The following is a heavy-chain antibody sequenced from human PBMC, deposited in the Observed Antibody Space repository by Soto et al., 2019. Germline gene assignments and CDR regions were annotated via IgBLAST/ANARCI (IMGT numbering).Heavy chain of an antibody. D-gene: IGHD5-12*01. V-gene: IGHV3-33*01. CDR1: GFTFSSYG. Sequence: QVQLVESGGGVVQPGRSLRLSCAASGFTFSSYGMHWVRQAPGKGLEWVAVIWYDGSNKYYADSVKGRFTISRDNSKNTLYLQMNSLRAEDMAVYYCARDRTEMATITLADYWGQGTLVTVSS. CDR2: IWYDGSNK. J-gene: IGHJ4*02. CDR3: ARDRTEMATITLADY.